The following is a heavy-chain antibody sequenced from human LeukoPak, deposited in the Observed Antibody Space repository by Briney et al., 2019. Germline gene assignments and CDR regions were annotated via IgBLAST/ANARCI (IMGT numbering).Heavy chain of an antibody. CDR2: INPSGGST. J-gene: IGHJ5*02. CDR1: GYTFTSYY. Sequence: GASVKVSCKASGYTFTSYYMHWVRQAPGQELEWMGIINPSGGSTSYAQKFQGRVTTTRDTSTSTVYMELSSLRSEDTAVYYCARDTELLGYCSGGSCHGWFDPWGQGALVTVSS. D-gene: IGHD2-15*01. CDR3: ARDTELLGYCSGGSCHGWFDP. V-gene: IGHV1-46*01.